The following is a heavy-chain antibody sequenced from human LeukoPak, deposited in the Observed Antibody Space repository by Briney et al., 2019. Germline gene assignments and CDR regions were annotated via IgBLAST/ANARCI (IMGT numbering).Heavy chain of an antibody. J-gene: IGHJ4*02. CDR1: GGSISSYY. CDR3: ARRLLESHQYYFDY. D-gene: IGHD3-3*01. CDR2: IYYSGST. V-gene: IGHV4-59*08. Sequence: PSETLSLTCTVSGGSISSYYWSWIRQPPGKGLEWIGYIYYSGSTNYNPSLKSRVTISVDTSKNQFSLKLSSVTAADTAVYYCARRLLESHQYYFDYWGQGTLVTVSS.